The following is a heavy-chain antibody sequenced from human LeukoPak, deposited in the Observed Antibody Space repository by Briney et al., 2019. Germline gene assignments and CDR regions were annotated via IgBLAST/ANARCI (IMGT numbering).Heavy chain of an antibody. V-gene: IGHV4-34*01. D-gene: IGHD3-10*01. CDR3: ASHVWFGELCYFDY. J-gene: IGHJ4*02. Sequence: SETLSLTCAVYGGSFSGYYWSWIRQPPGKGLEWIGEINHSGSTNYNPSLKSRVTISVDTSKNQFSLKLSSVTAADTAVYYCASHVWFGELCYFDYWGQGTLVTVSS. CDR1: GGSFSGYY. CDR2: INHSGST.